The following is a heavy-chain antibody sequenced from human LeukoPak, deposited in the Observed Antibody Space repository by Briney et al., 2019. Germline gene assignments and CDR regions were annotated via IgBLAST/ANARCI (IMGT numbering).Heavy chain of an antibody. CDR3: ATKQWLAPPPDS. Sequence: VGSLRPSCAASGFTFSKYWMLWVRHAPGKGLESVSRINTDGTVTTYADSVKGRFTVSRDNADNTMFLQMNSVRDEDTAVYYCATKQWLAPPPDSWGQGTPVTVSS. CDR2: INTDGTVT. D-gene: IGHD6-19*01. J-gene: IGHJ4*02. CDR1: GFTFSKYW. V-gene: IGHV3-74*01.